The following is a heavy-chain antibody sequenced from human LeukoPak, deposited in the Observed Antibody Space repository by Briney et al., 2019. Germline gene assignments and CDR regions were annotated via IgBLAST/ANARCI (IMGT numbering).Heavy chain of an antibody. J-gene: IGHJ4*02. V-gene: IGHV3-30*18. CDR2: ISYDGSNK. CDR1: GFTFSSYG. CDR3: AKDAQGNYFDY. Sequence: GGSLRLSCAASGFTFSSYGMHWVRQAPGKGLEWVAVISYDGSNKYYADSVKGRFTISRDNSKNTLYLQMNSLRAEDTAVYYCAKDAQGNYFDYWGQGTLVTVSS.